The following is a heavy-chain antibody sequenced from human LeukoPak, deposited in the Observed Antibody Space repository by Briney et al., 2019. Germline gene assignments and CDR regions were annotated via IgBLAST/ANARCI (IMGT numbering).Heavy chain of an antibody. D-gene: IGHD3-10*01. CDR1: GFTFSNSA. CDR2: ISGSGGST. CDR3: ARDREGFGESYFDY. Sequence: GGSLRLSCAASGFTFSNSALSWVRQAPGKGLEWVSDISGSGGSTYYADSVKGRFTISRDNAKNSLYLQMNSLRAEDTAMYYCARDREGFGESYFDYWGQGTLVTVSS. J-gene: IGHJ4*02. V-gene: IGHV3-23*01.